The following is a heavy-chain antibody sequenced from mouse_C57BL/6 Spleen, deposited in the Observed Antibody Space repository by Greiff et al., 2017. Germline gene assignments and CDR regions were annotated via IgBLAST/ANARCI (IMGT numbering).Heavy chain of an antibody. CDR2: IDPSDSYT. J-gene: IGHJ2*01. CDR1: GYTFTSYW. Sequence: QVQLQQPGAELVKPGASVKLSCKASGYTFTSYWMQWVKQRPGQGLEWIGEIDPSDSYTNYTQKFKGKATLTVDTSSSTAYMQLSSLTSEDSAVYYCARSPLPHFDYWGQGTTLTVSS. CDR3: ARSPLPHFDY. V-gene: IGHV1-50*01. D-gene: IGHD2-1*01.